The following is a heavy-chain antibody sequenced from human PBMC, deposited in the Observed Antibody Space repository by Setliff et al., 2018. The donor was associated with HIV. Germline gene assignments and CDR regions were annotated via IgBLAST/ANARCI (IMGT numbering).Heavy chain of an antibody. Sequence: SQTLPLTCTVSGGSVNDFYCNWIRQPPGKGPEWIGYIHSSGSTIYNPSLKSRITISLDTSKEQFSLELSSATAAAAAVYYCATLDHSGGNFLAYWGQGSLVTVSS. CDR3: ATLDHSGGNFLAY. V-gene: IGHV4-4*09. D-gene: IGHD2-21*02. J-gene: IGHJ4*02. CDR2: IHSSGST. CDR1: GGSVNDFY.